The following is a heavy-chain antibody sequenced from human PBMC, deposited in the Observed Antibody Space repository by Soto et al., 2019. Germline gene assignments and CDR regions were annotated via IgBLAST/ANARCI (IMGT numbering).Heavy chain of an antibody. V-gene: IGHV1-69*13. CDR3: ASVKTGTVSLPLFDP. CDR2: IIPIFGTA. CDR1: GGTFSSYA. Sequence: ASVKVSCKASGGTFSSYAISWVRQAPGQGLEWMGGIIPIFGTANYAQKFQGRATITADESTSTAYMELSSLRSEDTAVYYCASVKTGTVSLPLFDPWGQGTLVTVSS. D-gene: IGHD1-7*01. J-gene: IGHJ5*02.